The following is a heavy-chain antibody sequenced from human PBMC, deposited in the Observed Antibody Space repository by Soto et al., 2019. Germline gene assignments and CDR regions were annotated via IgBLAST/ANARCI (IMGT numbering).Heavy chain of an antibody. D-gene: IGHD3-3*01. Sequence: SETLSLTCTVSGDSISSHYWSWIRQPPGKGLEWIGYVYYSGSTNYNPSLKSRVTISIDTSKSQFSLKVSSVTAADTAVYYCARSYYDFWSGDYYYYVDVWGKGTTVTVSS. CDR3: ARSYYDFWSGDYYYYVDV. V-gene: IGHV4-59*08. J-gene: IGHJ6*03. CDR1: GDSISSHY. CDR2: VYYSGST.